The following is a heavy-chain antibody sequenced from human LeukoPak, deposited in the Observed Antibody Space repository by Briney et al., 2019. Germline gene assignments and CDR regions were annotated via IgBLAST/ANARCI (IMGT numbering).Heavy chain of an antibody. Sequence: GGSLRLSCAASGFTFSTYTMNWVRQAPGKGLEWVSSISSSSSYIYYADSVKGRFTISRDNAKNSLYLQMNRLRAEDTAVYYCARYYYDSSGYSPAFDYWGQGTLVTVSS. V-gene: IGHV3-21*01. D-gene: IGHD3-22*01. CDR3: ARYYYDSSGYSPAFDY. CDR2: ISSSSSYI. CDR1: GFTFSTYT. J-gene: IGHJ4*02.